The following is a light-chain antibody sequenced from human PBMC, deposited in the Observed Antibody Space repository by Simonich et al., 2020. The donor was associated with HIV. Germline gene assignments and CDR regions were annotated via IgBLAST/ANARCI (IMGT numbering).Light chain of an antibody. CDR1: STDVGSYDL. CDR3: CSSGSRNTV. CDR2: EGS. J-gene: IGLJ2*01. V-gene: IGLV2-23*01. Sequence: QSALTQPASVSGSPGQSITISCTGTSTDVGSYDLVSWYQQHPGNAPKLMIYEGSKRPSGVSDRFSGSKSGNTASLTISGLQAEDEADYYCCSSGSRNTVFGGGTKLTVL.